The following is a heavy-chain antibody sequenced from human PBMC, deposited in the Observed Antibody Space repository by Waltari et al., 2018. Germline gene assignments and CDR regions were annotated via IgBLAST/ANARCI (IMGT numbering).Heavy chain of an antibody. D-gene: IGHD2-2*01. CDR2: IYHSGST. J-gene: IGHJ4*02. CDR3: ASPSDCSSTSCYRGALDFDY. CDR1: GYSISSGYY. Sequence: QVQLQESGPGLVKPSETLSLTCTVSGYSISSGYYWGWIRQPPGKGLEWIGSIYHSGSTYYNPSLKSQVTISVDTSKNQFSLKLSSVTAADTAVYYCASPSDCSSTSCYRGALDFDYWGQGTLVTVSS. V-gene: IGHV4-38-2*02.